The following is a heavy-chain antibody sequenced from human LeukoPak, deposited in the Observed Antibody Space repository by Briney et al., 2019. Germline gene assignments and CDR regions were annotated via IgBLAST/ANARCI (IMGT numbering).Heavy chain of an antibody. CDR2: IYYSGST. CDR3: ARAVQQLVLRGLYYFDY. J-gene: IGHJ4*02. D-gene: IGHD6-13*01. CDR1: GGSISSGGYY. Sequence: SETLSLTCTVSGGSISSGGYYWSWIRQHPGKGLEWIGYIYYSGSTYYNPSLKSRVTISVDTSKNQFSLKLNSVTPEDTAVYYCARAVQQLVLRGLYYFDYWGQGTLVTVSS. V-gene: IGHV4-31*03.